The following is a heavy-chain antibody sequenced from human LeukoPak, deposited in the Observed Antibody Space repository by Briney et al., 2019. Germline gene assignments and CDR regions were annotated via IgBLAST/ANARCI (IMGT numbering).Heavy chain of an antibody. J-gene: IGHJ4*02. D-gene: IGHD5-12*01. CDR1: GGSISSSSYY. CDR2: IYYSGST. Sequence: SETLSLTCTVSGGSISSSSYYWGWIRQPPGKGLEWIGSIYYSGSTYYNPSLKSRVTISVDMSKNQFSLKLSSVTAADTAVYYCARHIDGYSGNHVFDYWGQGTLVTVSS. CDR3: ARHIDGYSGNHVFDY. V-gene: IGHV4-39*01.